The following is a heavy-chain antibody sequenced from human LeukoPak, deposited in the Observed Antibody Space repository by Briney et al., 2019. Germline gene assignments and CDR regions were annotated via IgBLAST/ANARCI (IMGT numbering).Heavy chain of an antibody. Sequence: ASVKVSCKASGYTFASYYMHWVRQAPGQGLEWMGIINPSGGSTSYAQKFQGRVTMTRDTSTSTVYMELSSLRSEDTAVCYCARDVHYYYGMDVWGQGTTVTVSS. CDR1: GYTFASYY. J-gene: IGHJ6*02. CDR2: INPSGGST. D-gene: IGHD6-6*01. CDR3: ARDVHYYYGMDV. V-gene: IGHV1-46*01.